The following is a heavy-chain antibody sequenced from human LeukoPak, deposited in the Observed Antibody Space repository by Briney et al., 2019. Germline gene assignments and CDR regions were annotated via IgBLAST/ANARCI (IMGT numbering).Heavy chain of an antibody. Sequence: GASVKVSCKASGGTFSSYAISWVRQAPGQGLEWMGRIIPILGIANYAQKFQGRVTITAGKSTSTAYMELSSPRSEDTAVYYCARVSSRWTFDYWGQGTLVTVSS. D-gene: IGHD4-23*01. V-gene: IGHV1-69*04. CDR1: GGTFSSYA. J-gene: IGHJ4*02. CDR3: ARVSSRWTFDY. CDR2: IIPILGIA.